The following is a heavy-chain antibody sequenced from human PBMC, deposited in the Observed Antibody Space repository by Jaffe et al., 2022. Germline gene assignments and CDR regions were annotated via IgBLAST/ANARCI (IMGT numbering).Heavy chain of an antibody. CDR1: GFTFSTYE. CDR3: ARPPRRGYSYTFDY. Sequence: EVQLVESGGALVQPGGSLRLSCAASGFTFSTYEMNWVRQAPGKGLEWVSYISSSGTTIYYADSVKGRFTISRDNAKNSLYLQMNSLRAEDTAVYYCARPPRRGYSYTFDYWGQGTLVTVSS. J-gene: IGHJ4*02. CDR2: ISSSGTTI. V-gene: IGHV3-48*03. D-gene: IGHD5-18*01.